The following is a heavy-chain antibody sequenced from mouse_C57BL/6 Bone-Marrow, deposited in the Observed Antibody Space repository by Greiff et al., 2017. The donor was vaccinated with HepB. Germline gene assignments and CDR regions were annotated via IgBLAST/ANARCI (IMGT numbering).Heavy chain of an antibody. D-gene: IGHD2-3*01. CDR3: TRSIYDGYYEVMDY. CDR1: GYTFTDYE. Sequence: QVQLKESGAELVRPGASVTLSCKASGYTFTDYEMHWVKQTPVHGLEWIGAIDPETGGTAYNQKFKGKAILTADKSSSTAYMELRSLTSDDSAVYYCTRSIYDGYYEVMDYWGQGTSVTVSS. J-gene: IGHJ4*01. CDR2: IDPETGGT. V-gene: IGHV1-15*01.